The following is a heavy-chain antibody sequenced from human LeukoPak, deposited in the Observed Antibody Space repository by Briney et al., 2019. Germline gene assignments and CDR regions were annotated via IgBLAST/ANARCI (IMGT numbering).Heavy chain of an antibody. CDR2: IYYSGGT. D-gene: IGHD2-15*01. CDR3: ARHDGYNGGNSFFDY. Sequence: SETLSLTCTVSGGSIRRSTYCWGWIRQPPGKGLEWIGSIYYSGGTYYNPSLKSRVTISVDTSKNQFSLKLSSVTAADTAVYYCARHDGYNGGNSFFDYWGQGTLVTVSS. CDR1: GGSIRRSTYC. J-gene: IGHJ4*02. V-gene: IGHV4-39*01.